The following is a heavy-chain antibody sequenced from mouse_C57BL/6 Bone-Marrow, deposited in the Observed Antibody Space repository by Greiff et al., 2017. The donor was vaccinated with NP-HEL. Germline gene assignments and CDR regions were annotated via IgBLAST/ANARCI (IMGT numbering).Heavy chain of an antibody. V-gene: IGHV1-75*01. CDR3: ARRYDSSGAMDY. J-gene: IGHJ4*01. Sequence: QVQLKESGPELVKPGASVKISCKASGYTFTDYYINWVKQRPGQGLEWIGWIFPGSGSTYYNEKFKGKATLTVDKSSSTAYMLLSSLTSEDSAVYFCARRYDSSGAMDYWGQGTSVTVSS. CDR1: GYTFTDYY. D-gene: IGHD2-4*01. CDR2: IFPGSGST.